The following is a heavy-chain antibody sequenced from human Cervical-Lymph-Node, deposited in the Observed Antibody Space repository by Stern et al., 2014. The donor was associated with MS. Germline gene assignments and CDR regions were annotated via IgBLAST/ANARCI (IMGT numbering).Heavy chain of an antibody. Sequence: EVQLVESGGGLVQPGGSMRLSCAASGFIFRSYSLNLVRQAPGKGLPWVSYITGSGSTIYYAYSVKGRFTISRDNAKNSLYLQMNSLRAEDTAVYYCARGYEGYWGQGILVTVSS. J-gene: IGHJ4*02. CDR3: ARGYEGY. D-gene: IGHD3-16*01. CDR2: ITGSGSTI. CDR1: GFIFRSYS. V-gene: IGHV3-48*01.